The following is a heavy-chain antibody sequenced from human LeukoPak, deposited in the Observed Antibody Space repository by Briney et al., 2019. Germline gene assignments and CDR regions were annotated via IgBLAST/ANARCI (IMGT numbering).Heavy chain of an antibody. V-gene: IGHV3-23*01. CDR2: INDDTP. J-gene: IGHJ5*02. CDR3: AKEHDLWHEEGNWFDT. CDR1: GFSFNTYS. Sequence: GGSLRLSCTTPGFSFNTYSMSWVRQAPGKGLEWVSAINDDTPYYTDSVKGRFTVSRDNSKDTLYLHLNSLRAEDTAIYYCAKEHDLWHEEGNWFDTWGQGVLVTVSS. D-gene: IGHD3-3*01.